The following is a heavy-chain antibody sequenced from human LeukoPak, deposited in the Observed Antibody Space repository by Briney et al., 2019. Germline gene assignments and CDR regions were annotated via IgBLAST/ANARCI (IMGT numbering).Heavy chain of an antibody. CDR1: GDSITRSSDY. V-gene: IGHV4-39*01. J-gene: IGHJ4*02. Sequence: SETLSLTCTVSGDSITRSSDYWGWIRQPPGKGPEWIGSVYYSGSTYYNPSLKSRVTISVDTSKNQFSLKLSSVTAADTAVYYCARSLPSGLFRIYYFDYWGQGTLVTVSS. D-gene: IGHD3-22*01. CDR3: ARSLPSGLFRIYYFDY. CDR2: VYYSGST.